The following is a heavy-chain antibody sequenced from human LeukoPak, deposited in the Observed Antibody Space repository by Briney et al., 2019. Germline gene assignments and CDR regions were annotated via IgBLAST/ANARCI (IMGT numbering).Heavy chain of an antibody. CDR3: ARDPYSSSFESDY. J-gene: IGHJ4*02. CDR1: GFTFSSYS. CDR2: ISSSSSYI. D-gene: IGHD6-6*01. Sequence: PGGSLRLSCAASGFTFSSYSMNWVRQAPGKGLEWVSSISSSSSYIYYADSVKGRFTIARDNAKNSLYLQMNSLRAEDTAVYYCARDPYSSSFESDYWGQGTLVTVSS. V-gene: IGHV3-21*01.